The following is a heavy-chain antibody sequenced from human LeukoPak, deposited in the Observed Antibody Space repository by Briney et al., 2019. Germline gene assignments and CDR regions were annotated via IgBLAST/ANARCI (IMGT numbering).Heavy chain of an antibody. CDR1: GGSVSSGSYY. J-gene: IGHJ4*02. CDR2: IYYSGST. V-gene: IGHV4-61*01. CDR3: ARKNGGGFDY. D-gene: IGHD3-16*01. Sequence: SETLSLTCTVSGGSVSSGSYYWSWIRQPPGKGLEWIGYIYYSGSTNYNPSLKSRVTISVDTSKNQFSLKLSSVTAADTAVYYCARKNGGGFDYWGQGTLVTVSS.